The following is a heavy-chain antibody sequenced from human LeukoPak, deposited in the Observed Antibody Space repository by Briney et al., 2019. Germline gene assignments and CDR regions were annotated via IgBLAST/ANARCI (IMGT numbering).Heavy chain of an antibody. J-gene: IGHJ3*02. CDR2: IYHSGST. CDR1: GDSISSGGYS. CDR3: AREVATITSPIGPDAFDI. V-gene: IGHV4-30-2*01. D-gene: IGHD5-12*01. Sequence: SETLSLTCAVSGDSISSGGYSWSWIRQPPGKGLEWIGYIYHSGSTYYNPSLKSRVTISVDRSKNQFSLKLNSVTAADTAVYYCAREVATITSPIGPDAFDIWGQGTLVTVSS.